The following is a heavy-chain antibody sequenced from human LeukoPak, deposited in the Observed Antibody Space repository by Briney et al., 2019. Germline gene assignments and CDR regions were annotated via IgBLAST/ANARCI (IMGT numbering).Heavy chain of an antibody. V-gene: IGHV1-46*03. CDR3: TRTMTTGAFDI. Sequence: SVKVSCKASGYTFTSYYMHWVRQAPGQGLEGMGIINPSGGSTIYAQKFQGRLTVTRDMSTRTVDMELSSLRSEDTAVYYCTRTMTTGAFDIWGQGQWSPSLQ. CDR2: INPSGGST. D-gene: IGHD4-17*01. J-gene: IGHJ3*02. CDR1: GYTFTSYY.